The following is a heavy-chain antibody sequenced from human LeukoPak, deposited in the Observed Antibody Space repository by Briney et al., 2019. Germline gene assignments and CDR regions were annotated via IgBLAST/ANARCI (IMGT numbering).Heavy chain of an antibody. V-gene: IGHV4-4*02. CDR1: GGSVSSENW. D-gene: IGHD1-26*01. CDR3: ARAGSYFLDY. J-gene: IGHJ4*02. Sequence: SETLSLTCAVSGGSVSSENWWNWVRQPPGKGLEWIGEIYLGGSTNYNPSLKSRVAISIDNSKNQFSLTLSSVTAADTAVYYCARAGSYFLDYWGQGILVAVSS. CDR2: IYLGGST.